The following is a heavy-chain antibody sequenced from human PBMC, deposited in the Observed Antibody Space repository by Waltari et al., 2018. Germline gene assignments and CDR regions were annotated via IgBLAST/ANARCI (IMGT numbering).Heavy chain of an antibody. D-gene: IGHD4-17*01. Sequence: QVQLVESGGGVVQPGRSLRLSCGASGFPYSDHGMLWVRQAPGMGLEWVSLIWHDGTYKYYADSVKGRFSISRDNSKNMVYLQMNGLRAEDTAVYFCASMATTSDFDYWGQGALVTVSS. V-gene: IGHV3-33*01. CDR3: ASMATTSDFDY. CDR1: GFPYSDHG. CDR2: IWHDGTYK. J-gene: IGHJ4*02.